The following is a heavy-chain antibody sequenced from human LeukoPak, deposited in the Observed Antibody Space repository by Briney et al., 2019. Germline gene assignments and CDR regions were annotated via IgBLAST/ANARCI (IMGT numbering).Heavy chain of an antibody. V-gene: IGHV4-31*03. CDR3: ARGIVGAVAGTADAFDI. J-gene: IGHJ3*02. D-gene: IGHD6-19*01. CDR2: IYYSGST. CDR1: GGSISSGGYY. Sequence: TSETLSLTCTVSGGSISSGGYYCSWIRQHPGKGLEWIGYIYYSGSTYYNPSLKSRVTISVDTSKNQFSLKLSSVTAADTAVYYCARGIVGAVAGTADAFDIWGQGTMVTVSS.